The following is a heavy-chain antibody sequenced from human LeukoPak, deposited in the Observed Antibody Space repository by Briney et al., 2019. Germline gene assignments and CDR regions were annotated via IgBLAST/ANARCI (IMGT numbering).Heavy chain of an antibody. CDR2: INHSGST. V-gene: IGHV4-34*01. J-gene: IGHJ4*02. Sequence: PSQTLSLTCAVYGGSFSGYYWSWIRQPPGKGLEWIGEINHSGSTNYNPSLKSRVTISVDTFKNQFSLKLSSVTAADTAVYYCARGSSGATGVTFDYWGQGTLVTVSS. D-gene: IGHD1-26*01. CDR1: GGSFSGYY. CDR3: ARGSSGATGVTFDY.